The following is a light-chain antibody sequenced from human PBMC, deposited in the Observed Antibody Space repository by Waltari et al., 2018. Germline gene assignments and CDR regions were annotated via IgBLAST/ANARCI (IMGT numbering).Light chain of an antibody. CDR2: SAS. V-gene: IGKV3-20*01. CDR1: QSVSSSY. Sequence: EIVLTQSPGTLSLSPGERATLSCRASQSVSSSYLAWYQQKPGQAPRRLIYSASSRATGIPDRFSGSGSGTDFTLTISSLEPEDFAVYYCQQYGSSPRSFGQGTKVEIK. CDR3: QQYGSSPRS. J-gene: IGKJ1*01.